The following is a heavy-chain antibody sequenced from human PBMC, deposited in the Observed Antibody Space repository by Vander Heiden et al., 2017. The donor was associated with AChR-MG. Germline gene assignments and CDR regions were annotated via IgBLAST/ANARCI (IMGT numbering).Heavy chain of an antibody. J-gene: IGHJ6*02. Sequence: QVQLQQWGAGLLKPSETLSLTCAVYGGSFRGYYWSLIRQPPGKGLEWIGEINHSGRTNYNPSLKSRVTISVDTSKNQFSLKLSSVTAADTAVYYCARGGGREWYQLPRRAYGMDVWGQGTTVTVSS. CDR3: ARGGGREWYQLPRRAYGMDV. CDR2: INHSGRT. D-gene: IGHD2-2*01. CDR1: GGSFRGYY. V-gene: IGHV4-34*01.